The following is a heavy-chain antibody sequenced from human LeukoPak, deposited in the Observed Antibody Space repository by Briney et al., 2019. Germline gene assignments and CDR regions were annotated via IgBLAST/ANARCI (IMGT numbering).Heavy chain of an antibody. V-gene: IGHV3-21*01. Sequence: RGSLRLSCAASGFTFSSYSMNWVRQAPGKGLEWVSSISSSSSYIYYADSVKGRFTISRDNAKNSLYLQMNSLRAEDTAVYYCARDIAAACFDYWGQGTLVTVSS. CDR3: ARDIAAACFDY. J-gene: IGHJ4*02. D-gene: IGHD6-13*01. CDR2: ISSSSSYI. CDR1: GFTFSSYS.